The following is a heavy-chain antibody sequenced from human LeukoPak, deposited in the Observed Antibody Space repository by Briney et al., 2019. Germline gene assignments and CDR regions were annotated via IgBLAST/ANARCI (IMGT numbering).Heavy chain of an antibody. CDR1: GGTFSSYA. V-gene: IGHV1-69*05. CDR3: ARGAGYCSSTSCPMYYYMDV. D-gene: IGHD2-2*01. Sequence: SVKVSCKASGGTFSSYAISWVRQAPGQGLEWMGGIIPIFGTANYAQKFQGRVTITTDESTSTAYMELSSLRSEDTAVYYCARGAGYCSSTSCPMYYYMDVWAKGPRSPSP. J-gene: IGHJ6*03. CDR2: IIPIFGTA.